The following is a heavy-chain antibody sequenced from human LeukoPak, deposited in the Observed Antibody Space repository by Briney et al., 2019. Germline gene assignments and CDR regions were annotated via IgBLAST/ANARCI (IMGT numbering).Heavy chain of an antibody. J-gene: IGHJ4*02. V-gene: IGHV4-30-2*01. D-gene: IGHD3-9*01. CDR1: GGSISSGGYS. CDR3: ARGGRYFDWPYFDY. CDR2: IYQSGST. Sequence: SQTLSLNCAVSGGSISSGGYSWSWIRQPPGKGLECIGYIYQSGSTYYNPSLKSRVTISPDRSKNQFSLKLSSVTAADTAVYYCARGGRYFDWPYFDYWGQGTLVTVSS.